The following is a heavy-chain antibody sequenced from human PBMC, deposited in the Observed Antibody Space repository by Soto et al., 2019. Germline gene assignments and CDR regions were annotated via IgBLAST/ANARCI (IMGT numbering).Heavy chain of an antibody. Sequence: GGSLRLSCAASGFTFSTYALTWVRRAPGKGLEWVSAIADHGGNTYYADSVKGRFTISRDNSKNTLYLQMNSLRAEDTALYYCAKLGAGTIYWGQGTPVTVSS. V-gene: IGHV3-23*01. J-gene: IGHJ4*02. CDR3: AKLGAGTIY. CDR2: IADHGGNT. D-gene: IGHD6-13*01. CDR1: GFTFSTYA.